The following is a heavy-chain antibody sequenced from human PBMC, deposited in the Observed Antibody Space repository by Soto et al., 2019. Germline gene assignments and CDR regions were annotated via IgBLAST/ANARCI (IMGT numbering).Heavy chain of an antibody. V-gene: IGHV3-9*01. CDR1: GFTFDNYA. Sequence: PGGSLRLSCAASGFTFDNYAMHWVRQAPGKGLEWVSGISWNSNTIAYADSVKGRFTISRDNAKNSLYLQMNSLRAEDTAVYYCASDRFRGTYYLRGVTYFFEEWGQGAPVTVSS. CDR3: ASDRFRGTYYLRGVTYFFEE. J-gene: IGHJ4*02. CDR2: ISWNSNTI. D-gene: IGHD1-26*01.